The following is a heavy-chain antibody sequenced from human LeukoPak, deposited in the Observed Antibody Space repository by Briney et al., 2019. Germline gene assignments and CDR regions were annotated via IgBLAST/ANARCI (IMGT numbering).Heavy chain of an antibody. CDR3: ARETAAAGNWFDP. CDR1: GGSISSGDYY. Sequence: SEILSLTCTVSGGSISSGDYYWSWIRQPPGKGLEWIGYIYYSGSTYYNPSLKSRVTISVDTSKNQFSLKLSSVTAADTAVYYCARETAAAGNWFDPWGQGTLVTVSS. J-gene: IGHJ5*02. CDR2: IYYSGST. D-gene: IGHD6-13*01. V-gene: IGHV4-30-4*01.